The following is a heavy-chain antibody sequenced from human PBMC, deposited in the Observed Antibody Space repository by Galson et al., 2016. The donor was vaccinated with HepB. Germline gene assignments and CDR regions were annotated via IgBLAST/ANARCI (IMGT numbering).Heavy chain of an antibody. CDR1: GFTVSNNY. Sequence: SLRLSCAASGFTVSNNYMSRGRQAPGKGLEWVSGISASGGSKTYADSVRGRFIISRDNSNNKLFLQMNSLTTEDTAIYFCAKDRLSGHGVYSWGIFDIWGRGTEVTVSS. CDR2: ISASGGSK. CDR3: AKDRLSGHGVYSWGIFDI. V-gene: IGHV3-23*01. D-gene: IGHD4-17*01. J-gene: IGHJ3*02.